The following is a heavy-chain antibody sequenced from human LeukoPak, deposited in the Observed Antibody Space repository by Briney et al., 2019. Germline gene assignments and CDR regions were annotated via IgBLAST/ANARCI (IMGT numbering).Heavy chain of an antibody. Sequence: ASVKVSCKASGYTFTSYGISWVRQAPGQGLEWMGWISAYNGNTNYAQKLQGRVTMTTDTSTSTAYMELRSLRSDDTAVYYCARGADGDCSGGSCYLNYWGQGTLVTVSS. D-gene: IGHD2-15*01. V-gene: IGHV1-18*01. J-gene: IGHJ4*02. CDR2: ISAYNGNT. CDR1: GYTFTSYG. CDR3: ARGADGDCSGGSCYLNY.